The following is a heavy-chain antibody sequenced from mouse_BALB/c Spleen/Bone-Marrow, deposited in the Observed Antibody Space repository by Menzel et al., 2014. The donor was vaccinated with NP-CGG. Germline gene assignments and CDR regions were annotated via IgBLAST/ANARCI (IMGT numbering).Heavy chain of an antibody. D-gene: IGHD2-4*01. CDR3: ASDYDYFDY. V-gene: IGHV5-17*02. CDR1: GFTFSSFG. Sequence: EVKLMESGGGLVQPGGSRKLSCAASGFTFSSFGMHWVRQAPEKGLEWVAYISSGSSTIYYADTVKGRFTISRDNPKNTLFLQMTSLMSEDTAMYYCASDYDYFDYWGQGTTLTVSS. J-gene: IGHJ2*01. CDR2: ISSGSSTI.